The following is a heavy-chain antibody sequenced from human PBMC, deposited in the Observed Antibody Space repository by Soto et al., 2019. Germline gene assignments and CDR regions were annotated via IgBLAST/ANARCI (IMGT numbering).Heavy chain of an antibody. CDR2: ISSSSSTI. CDR3: ARAGYYGSGILL. D-gene: IGHD3-10*01. J-gene: IGHJ4*02. V-gene: IGHV3-48*02. CDR1: GFTFNSYS. Sequence: EVQLVESGGGLVQPGGSLRLSCAASGFTFNSYSMNWVRQAPGKGLEWVSYISSSSSTIYYADSVKGRFTISRDNDKNSLYLQMTSLRDEDTAVYYCARAGYYGSGILLWGQGTLVTVSS.